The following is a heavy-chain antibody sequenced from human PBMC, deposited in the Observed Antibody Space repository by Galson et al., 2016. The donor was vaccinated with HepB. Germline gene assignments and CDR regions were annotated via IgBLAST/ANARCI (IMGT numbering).Heavy chain of an antibody. Sequence: SLRLSCAASGFTFSDHAMSWFRQAPGKGLEWVGFISSKAYGGTTEFAASVKDRFTISRDDSKSIAYLQMNSLKIEDTAVYYCTDGGGIAAAARGLNHWGQGTLVTVSS. CDR3: TDGGGIAAAARGLNH. CDR2: ISSKAYGGTT. D-gene: IGHD6-13*01. CDR1: GFTFSDHA. V-gene: IGHV3-49*03. J-gene: IGHJ5*02.